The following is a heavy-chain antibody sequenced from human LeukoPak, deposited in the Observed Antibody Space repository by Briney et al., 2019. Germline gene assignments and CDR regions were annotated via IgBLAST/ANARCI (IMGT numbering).Heavy chain of an antibody. CDR1: GFTFSSYS. Sequence: GGSLRLSCAASGFTFSSYSMNWVRQAPGKGLEWVSFVYSDGRIHYADSLQGRFTISRDNSKNTLYLQMNSVRAEDTAVYYCARRAGAYSHPYDYWGRGTLVTVSS. D-gene: IGHD4/OR15-4a*01. V-gene: IGHV3-53*01. CDR2: VYSDGRI. J-gene: IGHJ4*02. CDR3: ARRAGAYSHPYDY.